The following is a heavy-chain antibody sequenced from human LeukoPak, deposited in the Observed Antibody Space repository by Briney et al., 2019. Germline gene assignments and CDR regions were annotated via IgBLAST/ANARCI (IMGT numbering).Heavy chain of an antibody. J-gene: IGHJ5*02. CDR2: INPNSGGT. V-gene: IGHV1-2*02. D-gene: IGHD2-2*01. CDR3: ARARYCSSTSCYVGWFDP. CDR1: GYTFTGYY. Sequence: ASVKVSCKASGYTFTGYYMHWVRQAPGQGLEWMGWINPNSGGTNYAQKFQGRVTMTRDTSISTAYMELSRLRSDDTAAYYCARARYCSSTSCYVGWFDPWGQGTLVTVSS.